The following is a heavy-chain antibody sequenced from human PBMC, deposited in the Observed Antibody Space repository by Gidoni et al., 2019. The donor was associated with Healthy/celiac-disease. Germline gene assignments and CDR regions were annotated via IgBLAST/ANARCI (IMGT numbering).Heavy chain of an antibody. D-gene: IGHD5-18*01. V-gene: IGHV3-21*01. CDR3: ARDSSYGYAVRWGYYYGMDV. CDR1: GFPFRNSS. J-gene: IGHJ6*02. CDR2: ISSSSSYI. Sequence: EVQLVESGGGLVKPGGSLRLSCAAPGFPFRNSSMNWVRQAPGKGLEWVASISSSSSYIYYADSVKGRFTISRDNAKNSLYLQMNSLRAEDTAVYYCARDSSYGYAVRWGYYYGMDVWGQGTTVTVSS.